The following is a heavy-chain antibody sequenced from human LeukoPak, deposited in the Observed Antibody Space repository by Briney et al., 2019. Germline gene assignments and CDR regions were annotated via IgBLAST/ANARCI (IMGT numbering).Heavy chain of an antibody. D-gene: IGHD3-16*01. CDR2: ISGGGGST. V-gene: IGHV3-23*01. CDR3: ARQGGWDLDY. J-gene: IGHJ4*02. CDR1: GFTFTSYS. Sequence: PGGSLRLSCAASGFTFTSYSMNWVRQAPGKGLEWVSTISGGGGSTYYADSVKGRFTISRGNSKNTLYLQMNSLRAEDTAVYYCARQGGWDLDYWGQGTLVTVSS.